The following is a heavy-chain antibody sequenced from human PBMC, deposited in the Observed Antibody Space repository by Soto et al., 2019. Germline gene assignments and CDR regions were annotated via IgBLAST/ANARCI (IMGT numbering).Heavy chain of an antibody. CDR3: ARDGDRGYDMDV. J-gene: IGHJ6*02. Sequence: EVQMVESGGGLVQPGGSLRLSCAGSGFTFSTYNMDWVRQAPGKGLEWISYITNTGENIYYADSVRGRFTISRDNAKNALFLQMNSLRDEDTAVYYCARDGDRGYDMDVWGQGTTVTVSS. V-gene: IGHV3-48*02. CDR1: GFTFSTYN. CDR2: ITNTGENI.